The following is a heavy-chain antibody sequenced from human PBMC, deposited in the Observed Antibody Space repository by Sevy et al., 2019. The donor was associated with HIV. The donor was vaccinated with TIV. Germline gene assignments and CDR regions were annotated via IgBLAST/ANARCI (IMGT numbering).Heavy chain of an antibody. CDR3: ARGNAVTGRGDYFDF. Sequence: ASVKVSCKASGGTISNYGFSWVRQAPGQGLEWVGGITPFFGTINYAQKFQDRVTITADESAGTVYLELSRLRSEDTAVYYGARGNAVTGRGDYFDFWGRGTLVTVSS. CDR2: ITPFFGTI. J-gene: IGHJ4*02. CDR1: GGTISNYG. V-gene: IGHV1-69*13. D-gene: IGHD2-21*02.